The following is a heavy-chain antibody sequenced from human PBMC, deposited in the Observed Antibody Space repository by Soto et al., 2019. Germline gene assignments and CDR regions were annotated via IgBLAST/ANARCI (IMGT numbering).Heavy chain of an antibody. Sequence: QVQLVQSGAEVKKPGSSVKVSRKASGGSFSSYAISWVRQAPGQGLEWMGGIIPIFGTANYAQKFQGRVTISADQSTSTAYMELSSLRSEDTAVYYCARVHDIYSYHSSGYYYYAMVVWGQRTTVTVSS. CDR3: ARVHDIYSYHSSGYYYYAMVV. D-gene: IGHD3-22*01. J-gene: IGHJ6*02. CDR2: IIPIFGTA. V-gene: IGHV1-69*01. CDR1: GGSFSSYA.